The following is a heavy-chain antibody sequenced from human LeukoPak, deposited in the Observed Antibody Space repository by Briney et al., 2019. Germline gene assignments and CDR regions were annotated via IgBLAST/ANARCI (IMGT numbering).Heavy chain of an antibody. Sequence: GGSLRLSCAASGFSVSSNYMSWVRQAPGKGLEGVSVIYSGGSTYYAESVRGRFTISRDNSKNTLYLQMNGLRAEDTAVYYCARGAANWNYDDAFDIWGQGTMVTVSS. V-gene: IGHV3-66*01. CDR1: GFSVSSNY. J-gene: IGHJ3*02. CDR2: IYSGGST. D-gene: IGHD1-7*01. CDR3: ARGAANWNYDDAFDI.